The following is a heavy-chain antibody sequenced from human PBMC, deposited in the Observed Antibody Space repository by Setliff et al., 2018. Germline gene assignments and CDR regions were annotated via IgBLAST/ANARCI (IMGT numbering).Heavy chain of an antibody. V-gene: IGHV3-23*03. D-gene: IGHD4-17*01. J-gene: IGHJ4*02. Sequence: GGSLRLSCAASGFTFSTYAMSWVRQAPGKGLEWVSTIYSGDRNTFYTDSVKGRFTIFRDGSKNTLYLQMTSLRAEDTAVYYCAKDLASGDYVYYFDYWGQGTLVTVSS. CDR1: GFTFSTYA. CDR3: AKDLASGDYVYYFDY. CDR2: IYSGDRNT.